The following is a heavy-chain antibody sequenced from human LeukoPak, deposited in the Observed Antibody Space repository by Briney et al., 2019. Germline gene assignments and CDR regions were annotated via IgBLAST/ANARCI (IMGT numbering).Heavy chain of an antibody. D-gene: IGHD3-9*01. CDR3: ARSQPFDWSPYYFDY. V-gene: IGHV4-59*01. J-gene: IGHJ4*02. CDR2: IYYSRST. CDR1: GGSISSYY. Sequence: SETLSLTCTVSGGSISSYYWSWIRQPPGKGLEWIGYIYYSRSTNYNPSLNSRVTISVDTSKNQFSLKLSSVTAADTAVYYCARSQPFDWSPYYFDYWGQGTLVTVSS.